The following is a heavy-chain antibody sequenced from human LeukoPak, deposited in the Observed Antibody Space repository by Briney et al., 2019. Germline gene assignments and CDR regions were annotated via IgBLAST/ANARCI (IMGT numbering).Heavy chain of an antibody. CDR2: ISSGGTSIFYGGPTI. V-gene: IGHV3-48*04. J-gene: IGHJ4*02. CDR1: GFTFSDYT. CDR3: ARDPPDY. Sequence: PGGSQRLSSAGSGFTFSDYTMNWVRQAPGKGLEWVSYISSGGTSIFYGGPTIFYADSVRGRFTVSRDNAKNTLFLQMNSLRPEDTAVYYCARDPPDYWGQGTLVTVSS.